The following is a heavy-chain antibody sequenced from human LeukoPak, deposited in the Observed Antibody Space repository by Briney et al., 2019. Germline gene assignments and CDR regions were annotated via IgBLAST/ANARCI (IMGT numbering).Heavy chain of an antibody. CDR2: IWYDGSNK. CDR3: ARAQEYSSSSGYYYYYGMDV. V-gene: IGHV3-33*08. Sequence: PGRSLRLSCAASGFTFSSYGMLWVRQAPGKGLEWVAVIWYDGSNKYYADSVKGRFTISRDNSKNTLYLQMNSLRAEDTAVYYCARAQEYSSSSGYYYYYGMDVWGQGTTVTVSS. D-gene: IGHD6-6*01. CDR1: GFTFSSYG. J-gene: IGHJ6*02.